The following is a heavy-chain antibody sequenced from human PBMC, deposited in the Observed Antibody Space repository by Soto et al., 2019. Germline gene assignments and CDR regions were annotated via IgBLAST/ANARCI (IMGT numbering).Heavy chain of an antibody. Sequence: EVQLVESGGGLVQPGGSLRLSCEASGFTFSSYSMNWVRQAPGKGLEWVSYISSSSSTIYYADSVKGRFTISRDNAKNSLYLQMNSLRAEDTAVYYCARGGSLNWFDPWGQGTLVTVSS. CDR3: ARGGSLNWFDP. V-gene: IGHV3-48*01. D-gene: IGHD3-10*01. J-gene: IGHJ5*02. CDR1: GFTFSSYS. CDR2: ISSSSSTI.